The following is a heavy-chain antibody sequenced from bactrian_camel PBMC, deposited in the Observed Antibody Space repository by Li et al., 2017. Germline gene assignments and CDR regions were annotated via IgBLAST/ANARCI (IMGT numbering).Heavy chain of an antibody. CDR1: GYKFSSYC. J-gene: IGHJ4*01. D-gene: IGHD2*01. Sequence: HVQLVESGGGSVQAGGSLRLSCELSGYKFSSYCMAWFRQVPGKEREGVARISSDNATAYDDSVKGRFTISKDAKNTLDLQMNNLKPEDTGMYTCAAQRRNSGGFCIGYKYFGQGTQVTVS. CDR2: ISSDNAT. V-gene: IGHV3S6*01.